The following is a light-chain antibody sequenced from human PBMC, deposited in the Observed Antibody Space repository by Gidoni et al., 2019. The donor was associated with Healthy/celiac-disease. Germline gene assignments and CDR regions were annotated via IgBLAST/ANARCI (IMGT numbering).Light chain of an antibody. CDR3: QQYGSSPPFT. CDR1: QSVSSSY. J-gene: IGKJ3*01. CDR2: GAS. Sequence: EFVLTQSPGTLSLSPGERATRSCRARQSVSSSYLAWYQQKPGQAPRLLIYGASSRATGIPDRFSGSGSGTDFTLTISRLEPEDFAVYYCQQYGSSPPFTFGPGTKVDIK. V-gene: IGKV3-20*01.